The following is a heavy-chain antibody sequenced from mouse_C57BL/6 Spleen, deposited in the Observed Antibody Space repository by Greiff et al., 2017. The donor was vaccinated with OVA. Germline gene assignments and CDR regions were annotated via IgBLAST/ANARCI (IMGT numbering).Heavy chain of an antibody. V-gene: IGHV1-66*01. J-gene: IGHJ4*01. D-gene: IGHD2-4*01. CDR2: IYPGSGNT. CDR1: GYSFTSYY. CDR3: ARWGNYYDYDYYAMDY. Sequence: QVQLKESGPELVKPGASVKISCKASGYSFTSYYIHWVKQRPGQGLEWIGWIYPGSGNTKYNEKFKGKATLTADTSSSTAYMQLSSLTSEDSAVYYCARWGNYYDYDYYAMDYWGQGTSVTVSS.